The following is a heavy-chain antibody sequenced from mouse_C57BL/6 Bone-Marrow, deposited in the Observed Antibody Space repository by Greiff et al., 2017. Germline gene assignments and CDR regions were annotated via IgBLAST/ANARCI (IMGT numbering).Heavy chain of an antibody. Sequence: QVQLQQSGAELVRPGSSVKLSCKASGYTFTSYWMDWVKQRPGQGLEWIGNIYPSDSETHYNQKFKDKATLTVDKSSSTAYMQLSSLTSEDSSVYYCALGYFYAMDYCGQGTSVTVSS. CDR2: IYPSDSET. CDR1: GYTFTSYW. CDR3: ALGYFYAMDY. J-gene: IGHJ4*01. D-gene: IGHD3-3*01. V-gene: IGHV1-61*01.